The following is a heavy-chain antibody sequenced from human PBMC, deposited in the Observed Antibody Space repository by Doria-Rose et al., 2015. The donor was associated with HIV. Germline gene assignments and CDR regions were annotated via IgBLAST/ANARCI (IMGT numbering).Heavy chain of an antibody. Sequence: QVTLKESGPVLVKPTETLTLTCTVSGVSLSSPGMGVSWIRRPPGKALEWLANILSDDERSYKTSLKSRPTISRGTSKSQVVLTMTDMDPVDTATYYCARIKSSRWYHKYYFDFWGQGTLVIVSA. CDR2: ILSDDER. CDR1: GVSLSSPGMG. D-gene: IGHD6-13*01. CDR3: ARIKSSRWYHKYYFDF. V-gene: IGHV2-26*01. J-gene: IGHJ4*02.